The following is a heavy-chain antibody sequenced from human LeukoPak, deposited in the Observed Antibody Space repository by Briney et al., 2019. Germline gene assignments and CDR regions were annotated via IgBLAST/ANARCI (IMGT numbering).Heavy chain of an antibody. D-gene: IGHD3-22*01. Sequence: GASVKVSCKASGYTFTGYYMHWVRQAPAQGLEWMGWINPNSGGTNYAQKFQGRVTMTRDTSISTAYMELSRLRSDDTAVYYCARGRRGDSSGYYRNWFDPWGQGTLVTVSS. CDR3: ARGRRGDSSGYYRNWFDP. J-gene: IGHJ5*02. CDR2: INPNSGGT. CDR1: GYTFTGYY. V-gene: IGHV1-2*02.